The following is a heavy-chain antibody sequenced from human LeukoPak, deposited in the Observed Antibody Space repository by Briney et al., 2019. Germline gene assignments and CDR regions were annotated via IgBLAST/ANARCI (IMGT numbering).Heavy chain of an antibody. J-gene: IGHJ5*02. CDR3: VRGPRSDSSGRRFDP. CDR2: IYYSGST. Sequence: PSQTLSLTCTVSGGSISSGDYYWSWIRQPPGKGLEWLGYIYYSGSTYYNPSLRSRVTVSVDTSKNQFSLKLSSLTAADTAVYYCVRGPRSDSSGRRFDPWGQGTLVTVSS. V-gene: IGHV4-30-4*08. CDR1: GGSISSGDYY. D-gene: IGHD3-22*01.